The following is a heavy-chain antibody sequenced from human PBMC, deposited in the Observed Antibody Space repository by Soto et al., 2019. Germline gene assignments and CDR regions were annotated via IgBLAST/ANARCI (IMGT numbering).Heavy chain of an antibody. CDR3: ARDFGFHDYGGNSLSFSAFDI. D-gene: IGHD4-17*01. J-gene: IGHJ3*02. Sequence: PSETLSLTCTVSGGSISSGGYYWSWIRQHPGKGLEWIGYIYYSGSTYYNPSLKSRVTISVDTSKNQFSLKLSSVTAADTAVYYCARDFGFHDYGGNSLSFSAFDIWGQGTMVTVSS. V-gene: IGHV4-31*03. CDR2: IYYSGST. CDR1: GGSISSGGYY.